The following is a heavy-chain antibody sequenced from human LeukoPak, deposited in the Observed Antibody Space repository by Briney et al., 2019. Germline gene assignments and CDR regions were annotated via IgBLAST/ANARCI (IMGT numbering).Heavy chain of an antibody. D-gene: IGHD2-2*02. J-gene: IGHJ4*02. Sequence: SVKVSCNASGGTFSNYAISWVRQAPGQELEWMGGIIPIFGTANYAQKFQGRVTITADESTSTAYMELSSLRSEDTAVYHCARMTRDPYCSSTSCYTTDYWGQGTLVTVSS. V-gene: IGHV1-69*13. CDR3: ARMTRDPYCSSTSCYTTDY. CDR2: IIPIFGTA. CDR1: GGTFSNYA.